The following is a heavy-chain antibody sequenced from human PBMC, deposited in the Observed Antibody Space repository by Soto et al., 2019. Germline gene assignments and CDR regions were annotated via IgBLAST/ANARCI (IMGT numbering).Heavy chain of an antibody. D-gene: IGHD3-22*01. CDR3: ARGPYDSSGYYLGIHDY. CDR2: IIPIFGTA. CDR1: GGTFSSYA. V-gene: IGHV1-69*06. Sequence: SVKVSCKASGGTFSSYAISWVRQAPGQGLEWMGGIIPIFGTANYAQKFQGRVTITAEKYTRTAYMELSSLRSEETAVYYCARGPYDSSGYYLGIHDYRGQGNMVTVSS. J-gene: IGHJ4*02.